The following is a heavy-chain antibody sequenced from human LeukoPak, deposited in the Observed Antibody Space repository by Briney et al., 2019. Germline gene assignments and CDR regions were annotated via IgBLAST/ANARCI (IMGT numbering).Heavy chain of an antibody. V-gene: IGHV4-34*01. CDR2: INHSGST. D-gene: IGHD2-15*01. J-gene: IGHJ5*02. CDR1: GGSFSGYY. CDR3: ARGRWRGWFDP. Sequence: PSETLSLTCAVYGGSFSGYYWSWIRQPPGKGLEWIGEINHSGSTNYNPSLKSRVTISVDTSKNQFSLKLSSVTAADTAVYYCARGRWRGWFDPWGQRTLVTVSS.